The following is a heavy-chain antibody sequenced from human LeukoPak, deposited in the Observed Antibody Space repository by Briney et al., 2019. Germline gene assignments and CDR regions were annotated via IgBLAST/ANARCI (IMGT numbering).Heavy chain of an antibody. Sequence: GGSLRLSCAASGFTFSSYEMNWVRQAPGKGLEWVSYCSSSGSTIYYADSVKGRFTISRDNAKNSLYLQMNSLRAEDTAVYYCARVVSEWVGAFWDYWGQGTLVTVSS. CDR2: CSSSGSTI. V-gene: IGHV3-48*03. CDR3: ARVVSEWVGAFWDY. D-gene: IGHD6-19*01. J-gene: IGHJ4*02. CDR1: GFTFSSYE.